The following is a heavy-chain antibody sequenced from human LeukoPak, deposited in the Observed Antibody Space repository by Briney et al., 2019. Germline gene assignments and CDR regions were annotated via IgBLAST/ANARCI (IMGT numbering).Heavy chain of an antibody. D-gene: IGHD3-22*01. CDR1: GYTFSNYD. CDR2: ISGYTGDT. J-gene: IGHJ4*02. Sequence: ASVKVSCKTSGYTFSNYDIYWVRQAPGQGLECMGWISGYTGDTKYAEILQGRFTVTTDTSTSTAYMELRSLRSDDTAVYYCARGYYDSSGYYYDDYWGQGTLVTVSS. CDR3: ARGYYDSSGYYYDDY. V-gene: IGHV1-18*01.